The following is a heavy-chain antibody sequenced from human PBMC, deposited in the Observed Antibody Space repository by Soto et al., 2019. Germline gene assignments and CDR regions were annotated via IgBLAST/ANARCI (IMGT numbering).Heavy chain of an antibody. CDR1: GFTFSGSA. CDR2: IRSKANSYAT. V-gene: IGHV3-73*01. J-gene: IGHJ4*02. CDR3: TRPNYDFWSGYPYITHFDY. D-gene: IGHD3-3*01. Sequence: GGSLRLSCAASGFTFSGSAMHWVRQASGKGLEWVGRIRSKANSYATAYAASVKGRFTISRDDSKNTAYLQMNSLKTEDTAVYYCTRPNYDFWSGYPYITHFDYWGQGTLVTVSS.